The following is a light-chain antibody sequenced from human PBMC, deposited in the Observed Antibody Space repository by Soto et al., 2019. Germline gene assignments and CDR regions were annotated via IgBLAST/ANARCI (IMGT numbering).Light chain of an antibody. Sequence: EIVLTQSPGTLSLSPGERATLSCRASQSVSSNYLAWYQHKPGQAPRLLIYGASSRATGTPDRFSGSGSGTDFTLTISRLEPEDFAVYYCQQYGSSPPRFTFGPGTKVDIK. V-gene: IGKV3-20*01. J-gene: IGKJ3*01. CDR1: QSVSSNY. CDR3: QQYGSSPPRFT. CDR2: GAS.